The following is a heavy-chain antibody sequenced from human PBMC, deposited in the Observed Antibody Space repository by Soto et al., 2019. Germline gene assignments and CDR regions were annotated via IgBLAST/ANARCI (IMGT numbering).Heavy chain of an antibody. CDR2: FYSGGST. CDR1: GFTVSRTY. Sequence: GGTLRLSCAASGFTVSRTYMSWVRQAPGKGLKWVSVFYSGGSTYYADSVKGRFTISRDNSKNTLYLQMNSLRAEDTAVYYCARSGYSYGPFDYWGQGTLVTVSS. D-gene: IGHD5-18*01. CDR3: ARSGYSYGPFDY. V-gene: IGHV3-53*01. J-gene: IGHJ4*02.